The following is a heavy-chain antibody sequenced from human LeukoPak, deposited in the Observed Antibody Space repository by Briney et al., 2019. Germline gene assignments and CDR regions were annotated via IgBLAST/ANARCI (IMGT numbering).Heavy chain of an antibody. D-gene: IGHD4-17*01. J-gene: IGHJ4*02. CDR1: GASLTTYY. V-gene: IGHV4-59*12. CDR3: ARDRGDYNDY. CDR2: IYYTGNV. Sequence: SETLSLTCTVSGASLTTYYWSWIRQPPGKGLEWMAYIYYTGNVDSNPSLKGRVTVSLDTSRNQLSLKLTSVTAADTAVYYCARDRGDYNDYWGQGTLVTVSS.